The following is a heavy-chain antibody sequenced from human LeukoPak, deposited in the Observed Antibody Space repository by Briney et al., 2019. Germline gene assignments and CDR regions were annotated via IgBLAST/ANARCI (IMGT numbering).Heavy chain of an antibody. Sequence: GGSLRLSCAASGFTFSSYGMHWVRQAPGKGLEWVAVISYDGSNKYYADSVKGRFTISRDNSKNTLYLQMNSLRAEDTAVYYCAKDKEGDGYNLSGFDYWGQGTLVTVSS. CDR1: GFTFSSYG. V-gene: IGHV3-30*18. CDR3: AKDKEGDGYNLSGFDY. J-gene: IGHJ4*02. CDR2: ISYDGSNK. D-gene: IGHD5-24*01.